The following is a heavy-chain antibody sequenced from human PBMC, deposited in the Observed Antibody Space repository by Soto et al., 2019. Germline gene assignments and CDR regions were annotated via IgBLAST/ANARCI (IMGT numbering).Heavy chain of an antibody. CDR3: ARITILPGFYFDY. CDR2: IKKDGSEK. CDR1: GFTFSNFW. D-gene: IGHD3-9*01. V-gene: IGHV3-7*02. J-gene: IGHJ4*02. Sequence: PGGSLRLSCAASGFTFSNFWMTWVRQAPGKGLEWVAYIKKDGSEKYYVDSVKGRFTISRDNAKNSVSLQMNSLRAEDTAVYYCARITILPGFYFDYWGQGTPVTVSS.